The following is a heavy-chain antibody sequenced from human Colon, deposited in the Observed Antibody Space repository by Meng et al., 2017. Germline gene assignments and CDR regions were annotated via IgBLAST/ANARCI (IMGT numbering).Heavy chain of an antibody. CDR1: GFTFSDHY. CDR3: VRGYSGTYFYAFDI. Sequence: GESLKISCAASGFTFSDHYIDWVRQAPGKGLEWVGLSRNKANSYTTEYAASVKGRFTISRDASKNSLYLQMSSLKTEDTAVYYCVRGYSGTYFYAFDIWGQGTMVTVSS. D-gene: IGHD1-26*01. CDR2: SRNKANSYTT. J-gene: IGHJ3*02. V-gene: IGHV3-72*01.